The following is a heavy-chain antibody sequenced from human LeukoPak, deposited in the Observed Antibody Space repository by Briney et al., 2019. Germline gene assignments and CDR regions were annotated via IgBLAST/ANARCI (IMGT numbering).Heavy chain of an antibody. V-gene: IGHV3-30*02. Sequence: PGGSLRLSCAASGFTFSSYGMHWVRQDPGKGLEWVAFIRYDGSNKYYADSVKGRFTISRDNSKNTLYLQMNSLRAEDTAVYYCAKDGSRYSYGADYWGQGTLVTVSS. CDR2: IRYDGSNK. CDR1: GFTFSSYG. D-gene: IGHD5-18*01. CDR3: AKDGSRYSYGADY. J-gene: IGHJ4*02.